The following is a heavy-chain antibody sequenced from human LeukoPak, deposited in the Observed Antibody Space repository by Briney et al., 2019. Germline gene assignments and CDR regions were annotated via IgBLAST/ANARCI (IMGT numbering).Heavy chain of an antibody. Sequence: ASVKVSCKASGYTFTSYDINWVRQATGQGLEWMGWMNPNSGNTGYAQKFQGRVAMTMDPSISTAYMELSSLRSEDTAVYYCARRSDDYDSSAYYHWGQGTLVTVSS. J-gene: IGHJ4*02. D-gene: IGHD3-22*01. V-gene: IGHV1-8*02. CDR2: MNPNSGNT. CDR1: GYTFTSYD. CDR3: ARRSDDYDSSAYYH.